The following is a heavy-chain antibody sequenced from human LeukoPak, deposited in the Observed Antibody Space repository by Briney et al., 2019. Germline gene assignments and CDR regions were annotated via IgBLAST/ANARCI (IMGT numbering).Heavy chain of an antibody. Sequence: PLETLSLTCTVSGGSMRSNYWSLTRQPPGKGLEWIGNIYYSGSTNHNPSLKSRVTISIDPSKNQFSLKLSSVTAADTAVYYCARENQGIVVVPAAMEEYGMDVWGQGTTVTVSS. CDR2: IYYSGST. V-gene: IGHV4-59*12. CDR3: ARENQGIVVVPAAMEEYGMDV. J-gene: IGHJ6*02. CDR1: GGSMRSNY. D-gene: IGHD2-2*01.